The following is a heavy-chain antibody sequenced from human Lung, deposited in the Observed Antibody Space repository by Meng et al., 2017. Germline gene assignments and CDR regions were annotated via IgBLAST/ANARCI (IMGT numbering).Heavy chain of an antibody. CDR2: INRDGTKP. CDR1: GFTFTDHW. J-gene: IGHJ1*01. V-gene: IGHV3-74*01. D-gene: IGHD1-1*01. Sequence: VQLVGSGGGLLPPGGSLRLSCAASGFTFTDHWMHWVRQGPGKGLVWVSRINRDGTKPTYADSVKGRFTISRDNAKNTLYLQMNNLRAEDTAFYYCTNDRLNHWGQGALVTVSS. CDR3: TNDRLNH.